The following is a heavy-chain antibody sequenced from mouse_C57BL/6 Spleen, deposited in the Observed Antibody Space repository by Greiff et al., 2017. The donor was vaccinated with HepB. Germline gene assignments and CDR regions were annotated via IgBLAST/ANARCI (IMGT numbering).Heavy chain of an antibody. CDR1: GFTFSSYA. CDR3: ARAEDY. Sequence: EVQRVESGGGLVKPGGSLKLSCAASGFTFSSYAMSWVRQTPEKRLEWVATISDGGSYTYYPDNVKGRFTISRDNAKNNLYLQMSHLKSEDTAMYYCARAEDYWGQGTTLTVSS. V-gene: IGHV5-4*01. CDR2: ISDGGSYT. J-gene: IGHJ2*01.